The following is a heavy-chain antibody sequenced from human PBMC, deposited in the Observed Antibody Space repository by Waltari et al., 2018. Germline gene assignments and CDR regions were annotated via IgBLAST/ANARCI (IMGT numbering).Heavy chain of an antibody. Sequence: QVQLVQSGAEVKKPGASVKVSCKASGYTFTSYGISWVRQAPGQGLEWMGWISAYNGNSNYAQKLQGRVTLTTDTSTSTADMELRSLRSDDTAVYYCARDLLYYDSSGYYYIRYFQHWGQGTLVTVSS. CDR1: GYTFTSYG. CDR2: ISAYNGNS. V-gene: IGHV1-18*01. CDR3: ARDLLYYDSSGYYYIRYFQH. D-gene: IGHD3-22*01. J-gene: IGHJ1*01.